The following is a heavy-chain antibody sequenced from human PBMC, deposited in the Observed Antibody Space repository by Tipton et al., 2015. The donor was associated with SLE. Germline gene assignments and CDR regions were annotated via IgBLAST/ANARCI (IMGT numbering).Heavy chain of an antibody. Sequence: QLVQSGAEVKKPGSSVKVSCKASGGTFSSYTISWVRQAPGQGLEWMGRIIPILGIANYAQKFQGRVTITADKSTSTAYMELSSLRSEDTAVYYCAREGVGYDILTGYRPLDYWGQGTLVTVSS. D-gene: IGHD3-9*01. CDR1: GGTFSSYT. CDR2: IIPILGIA. J-gene: IGHJ4*02. CDR3: AREGVGYDILTGYRPLDY. V-gene: IGHV1-69*09.